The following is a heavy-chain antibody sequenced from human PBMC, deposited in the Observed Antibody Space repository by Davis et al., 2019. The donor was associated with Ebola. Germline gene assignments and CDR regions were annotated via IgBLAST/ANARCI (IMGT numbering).Heavy chain of an antibody. J-gene: IGHJ6*04. Sequence: GGSLRLSCAVSGFTFSSYGMFWVRQAPGKGMEWVAVISPDGSDKNYADSVKGRFTISRDNSKNTLYLQMNSLRAEDTAVYYCAKANGMDVWGKGTTVTVSS. CDR3: AKANGMDV. CDR2: ISPDGSDK. V-gene: IGHV3-30*18. CDR1: GFTFSSYG.